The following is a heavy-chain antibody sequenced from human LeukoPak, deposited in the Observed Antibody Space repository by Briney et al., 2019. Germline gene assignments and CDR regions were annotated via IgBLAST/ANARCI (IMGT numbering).Heavy chain of an antibody. Sequence: GSGKAFCNAAGYTITNYVISWVRQPPGQGPEWMGWISSYIANTNYAQKLQGRATMTTDTFTSSAYMELRSLRADDTAAYYCARSDYSNYWFDPWGQGTLVTVSS. CDR2: ISSYIANT. CDR1: GYTITNYV. D-gene: IGHD4-11*01. J-gene: IGHJ5*02. CDR3: ARSDYSNYWFDP. V-gene: IGHV1-18*01.